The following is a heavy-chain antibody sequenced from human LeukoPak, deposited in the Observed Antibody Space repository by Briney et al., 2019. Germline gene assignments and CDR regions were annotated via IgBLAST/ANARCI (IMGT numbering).Heavy chain of an antibody. D-gene: IGHD6-19*01. J-gene: IGHJ4*02. CDR1: GGSISSYY. CDR3: ARPAGDSSAWHPFDY. Sequence: SETLSLTCTVSGGSISSYYWSWIRQPPGKGLEWIGYIYTSGITNYNPSLKSRVTISVDTSKNQVSLKLSSVTAADTAVYYCARPAGDSSAWHPFDYWGQGTLVTVSS. V-gene: IGHV4-4*09. CDR2: IYTSGIT.